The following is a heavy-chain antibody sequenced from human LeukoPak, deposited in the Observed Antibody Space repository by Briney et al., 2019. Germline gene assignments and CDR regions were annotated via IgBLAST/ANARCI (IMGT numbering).Heavy chain of an antibody. Sequence: GGSLRLSCAASGFTFSNYWMHWVRQAPGQGLVWVSRISVDGSSSTYADSVRGRFSISRDNAKNTLHLQMNSLRADDTAVYSCARDPLGGRPDYWGQGTLVTVSS. D-gene: IGHD4-23*01. CDR1: GFTFSNYW. CDR2: ISVDGSSS. V-gene: IGHV3-74*01. J-gene: IGHJ4*02. CDR3: ARDPLGGRPDY.